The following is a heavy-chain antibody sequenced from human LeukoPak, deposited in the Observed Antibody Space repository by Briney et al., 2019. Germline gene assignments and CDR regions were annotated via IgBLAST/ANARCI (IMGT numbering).Heavy chain of an antibody. CDR1: GFTFGTFW. CDR2: IKQGGSEK. CDR3: ARDKGGMVPFDY. Sequence: GGSLRLSCEASGFTFGTFWMSWVRQAPGKGLEWVANIKQGGSEKNYVDSVKGRFTIARDDAKNSLYLQMNSLRAEDTAVYFCARDKGGMVPFDYWGQGTLVTVSS. V-gene: IGHV3-7*01. D-gene: IGHD3-10*01. J-gene: IGHJ4*02.